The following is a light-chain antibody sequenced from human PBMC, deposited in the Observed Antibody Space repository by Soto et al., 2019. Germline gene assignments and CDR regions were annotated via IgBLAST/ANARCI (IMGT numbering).Light chain of an antibody. V-gene: IGKV1-39*01. CDR3: QQTFGLSWT. CDR2: STS. CDR1: QNVYNY. Sequence: DIQMTQSPSSLSASVGDRVTISCRASQNVYNYLNWYQQKPGKAPKVLIYSTSKLARGVTSRFSGSGSRTDFTLTISSLRSEDIGTYYCQQTFGLSWTFGQGTNLEVK. J-gene: IGKJ1*01.